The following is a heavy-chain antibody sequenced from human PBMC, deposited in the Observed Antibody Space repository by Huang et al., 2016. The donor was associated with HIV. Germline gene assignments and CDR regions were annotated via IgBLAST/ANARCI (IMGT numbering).Heavy chain of an antibody. V-gene: IGHV3-74*02. J-gene: IGHJ4*01. CDR2: IEVNGSSK. CDR1: GFIFSDYW. Sequence: EVELAESGGGSVRPGQSLRLSCVGSGFIFSDYWMNWVRQIPGKGVMCVARIEVNGSSKSYADSVKGRFTIYRDNAKNTVYLQMSSLRVDDTAVYYCVRAKEKGYDFWSGYRYWGQGVQVTVSS. CDR3: VRAKEKGYDFWSGYRY. D-gene: IGHD3-3*01.